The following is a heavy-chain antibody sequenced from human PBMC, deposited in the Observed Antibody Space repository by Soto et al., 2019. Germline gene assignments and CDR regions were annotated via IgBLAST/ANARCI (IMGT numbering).Heavy chain of an antibody. CDR2: IYYSGNT. J-gene: IGHJ6*04. CDR3: ARGGPKYCSSSSCYQGGLDV. D-gene: IGHD2-2*01. V-gene: IGHV4-31*03. Sequence: PSETLSLTCTVSGGSISSGGYYWSWIRQHPGKGLEWIGYIYYSGNTYYNPSLKSRVTISVDTSKNQFSLKLSSVTAADTAVYYCARGGPKYCSSSSCYQGGLDVWGKGTTVTVSS. CDR1: GGSISSGGYY.